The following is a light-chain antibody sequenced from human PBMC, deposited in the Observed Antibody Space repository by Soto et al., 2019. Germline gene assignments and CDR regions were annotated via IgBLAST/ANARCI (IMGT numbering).Light chain of an antibody. CDR3: SSYTTTDTYV. Sequence: QSALTQPASVSGSPGQSITISCTGTGSDVGGYNYVSWFQQYPGKAPKLMIYDVNTRPSGVSNRFSGSKSGTTASLTISGLQAEDEADYYCSSYTTTDTYVFGTGTKLTVL. V-gene: IGLV2-14*01. J-gene: IGLJ1*01. CDR2: DVN. CDR1: GSDVGGYNY.